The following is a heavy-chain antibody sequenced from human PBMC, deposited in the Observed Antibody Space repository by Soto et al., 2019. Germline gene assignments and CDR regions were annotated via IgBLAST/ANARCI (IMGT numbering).Heavy chain of an antibody. CDR2: IKSKTDGGTT. V-gene: IGHV3-15*07. Sequence: EVQLVESGGGLVKPGGSLRLSCAASGFTFSNAWMNWVRQAPGKGLEWVGRIKSKTDGGTTDYAAPVKGRITISRDDSNNTLYLQMNSLKTEDTAVYYCTKDGYYYGSGRDFDYWGQGTLVTVSS. CDR3: TKDGYYYGSGRDFDY. CDR1: GFTFSNAW. J-gene: IGHJ4*02. D-gene: IGHD3-10*01.